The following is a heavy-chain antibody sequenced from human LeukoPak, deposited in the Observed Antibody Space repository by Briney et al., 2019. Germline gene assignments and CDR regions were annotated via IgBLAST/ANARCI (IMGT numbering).Heavy chain of an antibody. CDR1: GGSFRGYY. Sequence: SETLSLTCAVYGGSFRGYYWSWIRQPPGKGLEWIGEINHSGSTNYNPSLKSRVTISVDTSKNQFSLKLSSVTAADTAVYYCASGDNDPLFDYWGQGTLVTVSS. D-gene: IGHD1-1*01. CDR2: INHSGST. V-gene: IGHV4-34*01. J-gene: IGHJ4*02. CDR3: ASGDNDPLFDY.